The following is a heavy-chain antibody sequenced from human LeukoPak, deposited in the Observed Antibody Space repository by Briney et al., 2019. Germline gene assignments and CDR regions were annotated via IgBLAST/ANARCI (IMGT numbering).Heavy chain of an antibody. J-gene: IGHJ6*03. CDR3: ARGGDSSSWGYYYYYMDV. D-gene: IGHD6-6*01. V-gene: IGHV4-59*08. CDR2: IYYSGST. CDR1: GGSISSYY. Sequence: PSETLSLTCTVSGGSISSYYWSWIRQPPGKGLEWIGYIYYSGSTNYNPSLKSRVTISVDTSKNQFSLKLSSVTAADTAVYYCARGGDSSSWGYYYYYMDVWGKGTTVTVSS.